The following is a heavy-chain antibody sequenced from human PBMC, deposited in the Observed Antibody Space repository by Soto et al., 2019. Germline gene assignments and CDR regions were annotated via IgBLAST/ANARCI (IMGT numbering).Heavy chain of an antibody. CDR3: ARDVVHIAARLGAYYYYYYGMDV. J-gene: IGHJ6*02. Sequence: GASVKVSCKASGYTFTSYYMHWVRQAPGQGLEWMGIINPSGGSTSYAQKFRGRVTMTRDTSTSTVYMELSSLRSEDTAVYYCARDVVHIAARLGAYYYYYYGMDVWGQGTTVTVSS. D-gene: IGHD6-6*01. V-gene: IGHV1-46*01. CDR1: GYTFTSYY. CDR2: INPSGGST.